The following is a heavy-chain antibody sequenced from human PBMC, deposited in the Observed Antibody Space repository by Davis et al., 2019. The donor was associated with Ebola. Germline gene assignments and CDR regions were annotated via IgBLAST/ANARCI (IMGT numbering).Heavy chain of an antibody. Sequence: SETLSLTCTVSGGSISSGDYYWSWIRQPPGKGLEWIGYIYYSGSTNYNPSLKSRVTISVDTSKNQFSLKLSSVTAADTAVYYCARISGRAYGMDVWGQGTTVTVSS. CDR3: ARISGRAYGMDV. D-gene: IGHD1-26*01. V-gene: IGHV4-61*08. CDR1: GGSISSGDYY. CDR2: IYYSGST. J-gene: IGHJ6*02.